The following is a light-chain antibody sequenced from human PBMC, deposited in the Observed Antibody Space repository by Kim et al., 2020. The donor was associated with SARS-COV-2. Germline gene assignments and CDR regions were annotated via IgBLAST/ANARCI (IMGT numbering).Light chain of an antibody. CDR3: QKCDSASQR. J-gene: IGKJ1*01. V-gene: IGKV1-27*01. CDR1: QAIAHY. CDR2: AAP. Sequence: DIQMTQSPSSLSASVGDTVTITCRASQAIAHYLAWYQHKPGKVPQLLIYAAPVLQSGVPSRFSGGGSRTHFTLTIASLQPEEVATYCSQKCDSASQRFGQGTKVDIK.